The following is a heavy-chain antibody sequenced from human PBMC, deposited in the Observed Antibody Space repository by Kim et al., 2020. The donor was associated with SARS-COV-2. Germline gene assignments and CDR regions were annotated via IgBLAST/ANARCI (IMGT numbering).Heavy chain of an antibody. CDR2: ISGSGGST. Sequence: GGSLRLSCAASGFTFSSYAMNWVRQAPGKGLEWVSAISGSGGSTYYADSVKGRFTISRDNSKNTLYLQMNSLRAEDTAVCYCAKLPRVNYYDSSGYPPDWYFDLWGRGTMVTVSS. CDR1: GFTFSSYA. CDR3: AKLPRVNYYDSSGYPPDWYFDL. V-gene: IGHV3-23*01. J-gene: IGHJ2*01. D-gene: IGHD3-22*01.